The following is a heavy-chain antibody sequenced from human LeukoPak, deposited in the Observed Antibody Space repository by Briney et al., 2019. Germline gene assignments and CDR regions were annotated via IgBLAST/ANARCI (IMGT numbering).Heavy chain of an antibody. J-gene: IGHJ5*02. CDR1: GATFTSYA. Sequence: SSVKVSCTASGATFTSYAISWVRQAPAQGLEWMGRIIPIFGTANFAEKFQGRVTITTDESTSTAYMELSSLISEDTAVYYCARGDSSGWYMRWFDRWGQGTLVTVSS. CDR3: ARGDSSGWYMRWFDR. CDR2: IIPIFGTA. D-gene: IGHD6-19*01. V-gene: IGHV1-69*05.